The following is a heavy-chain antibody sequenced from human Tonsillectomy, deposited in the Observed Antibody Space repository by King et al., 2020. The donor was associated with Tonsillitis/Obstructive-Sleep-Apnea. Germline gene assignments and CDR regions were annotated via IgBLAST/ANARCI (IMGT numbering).Heavy chain of an antibody. D-gene: IGHD3-22*01. Sequence: VQLVESGGGLVKPGGSLRLSCAASGFTFSNAWMNWVRQAPGKGLEWVGRIKSKTDGGTTDYAAPVKGRFTISRDDSKNTLYLQMNSLKTEDTAVYYCTTDYYVSSGYLVEYWGQPSMVTVSS. V-gene: IGHV3-15*07. J-gene: IGHJ4*02. CDR2: IKSKTDGGTT. CDR1: GFTFSNAW. CDR3: TTDYYVSSGYLVEY.